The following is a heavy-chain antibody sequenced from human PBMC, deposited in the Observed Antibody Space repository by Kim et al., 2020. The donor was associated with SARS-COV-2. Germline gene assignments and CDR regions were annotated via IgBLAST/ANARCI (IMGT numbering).Heavy chain of an antibody. V-gene: IGHV4-39*01. Sequence: TYSTPSLKSRVTRSVDTSKNQFSLKRSSVTAADAAVYYCASGARAYYFDYWGQGTLVTVSS. J-gene: IGHJ4*02. CDR2: T. CDR3: ASGARAYYFDY.